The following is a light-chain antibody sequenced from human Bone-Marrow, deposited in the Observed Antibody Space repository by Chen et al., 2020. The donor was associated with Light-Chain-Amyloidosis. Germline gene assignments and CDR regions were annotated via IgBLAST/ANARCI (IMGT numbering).Light chain of an antibody. Sequence: QSALSQPASVSGSPGQSITISCTGTNSDVGDHNYVSWYQQYPGKAPRLIIYDVSYRPSGVSHRFSGSKSGNTASLNISGLQADDEADDYCNSYTSSSTRVFGGGTKLTVL. CDR1: NSDVGDHNY. J-gene: IGLJ3*02. V-gene: IGLV2-14*03. CDR2: DVS. CDR3: NSYTSSSTRV.